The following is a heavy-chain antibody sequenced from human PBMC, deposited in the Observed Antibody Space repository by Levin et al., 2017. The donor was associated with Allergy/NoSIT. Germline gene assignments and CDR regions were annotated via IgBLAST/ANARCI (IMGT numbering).Heavy chain of an antibody. CDR2: IKQDGSEK. J-gene: IGHJ6*02. CDR3: ARDYIYCSSTSCYRDGMDV. V-gene: IGHV3-7*01. CDR1: GFTFSSYW. D-gene: IGHD2-2*01. Sequence: GESLKISCAASGFTFSSYWMSWVRQAPGKGLEWVANIKQDGSEKYYVDSVKGRFTISRDNAKNSLYLQMNSLRAEDTAVYYCARDYIYCSSTSCYRDGMDVWGQGTTVTVSS.